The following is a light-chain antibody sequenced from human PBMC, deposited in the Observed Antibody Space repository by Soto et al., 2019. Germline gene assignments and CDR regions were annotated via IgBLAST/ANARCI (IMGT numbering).Light chain of an antibody. Sequence: EIVLTQSPGTLSLSPGERASLSCGASQSVRTSLAWYQHKPGLAPRLLIYDASSRATGIPDRFSGSGSGTDFTLTISRLKPEDFAVYFCQQYGTAPYTFGQGTKLEIK. J-gene: IGKJ2*01. CDR1: QSVRTS. V-gene: IGKV3D-20*01. CDR2: DAS. CDR3: QQYGTAPYT.